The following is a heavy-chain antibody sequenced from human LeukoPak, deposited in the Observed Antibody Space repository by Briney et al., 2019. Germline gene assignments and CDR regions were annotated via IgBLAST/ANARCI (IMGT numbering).Heavy chain of an antibody. D-gene: IGHD5-24*01. V-gene: IGHV4-59*01. CDR1: GGSISSYY. CDR3: ARVGGYNSPLDY. J-gene: IGHJ4*02. Sequence: SETLSLTCTVSGGSISSYYWSWIRQPPGKGLEWIGYIYYSGSTNYNPSLKSRVTMSVDTSKNQFSLKLSSVTAADAAVYYCARVGGYNSPLDYWGQGTLVTVSS. CDR2: IYYSGST.